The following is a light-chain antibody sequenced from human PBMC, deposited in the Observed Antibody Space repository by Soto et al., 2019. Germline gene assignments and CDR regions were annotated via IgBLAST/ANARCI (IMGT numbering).Light chain of an antibody. Sequence: SSELTQPPSVSVAPGQTATITCGGNNIRSKSVQWYQQKPGQAPVLVVYDDSDRPSGTPERFSGSNSENTATLTISRVEAGDEAAFYRPGWDRRGDYVVFGGGTKLTAL. V-gene: IGLV3-21*02. J-gene: IGLJ2*01. CDR3: PGWDRRGDYVV. CDR1: NIRSKS. CDR2: DDS.